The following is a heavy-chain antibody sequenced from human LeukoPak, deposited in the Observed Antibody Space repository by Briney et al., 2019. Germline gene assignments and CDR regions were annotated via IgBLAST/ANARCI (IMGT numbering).Heavy chain of an antibody. CDR1: GFTLSSYW. D-gene: IGHD6-13*01. Sequence: GGSLRLSCAASGFTLSSYWMSWVRQAPGKGLEWVANIKCDGSEKDYVDSVKGRFTISRDNAKNSLYLQMNSLRAEDTAVYYCARDIAPAGLFFDYWGQGTLVTVSS. CDR2: IKCDGSEK. J-gene: IGHJ4*02. CDR3: ARDIAPAGLFFDY. V-gene: IGHV3-7*01.